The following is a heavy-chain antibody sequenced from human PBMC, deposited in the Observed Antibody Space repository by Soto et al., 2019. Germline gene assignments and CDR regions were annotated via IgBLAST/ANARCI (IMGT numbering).Heavy chain of an antibody. Sequence: SETLSLTCTVSGGSISSYYWSWIRQPPGKGLEWIGYIYYSGSTNYNPSLKSRVTISVDTSKNQFSLKLNSMTAADTAVYYCARGSYDDSSGYHGPCGQGTLVTVSS. V-gene: IGHV4-59*08. CDR2: IYYSGST. D-gene: IGHD3-22*01. CDR1: GGSISSYY. CDR3: ARGSYDDSSGYHGP. J-gene: IGHJ5*02.